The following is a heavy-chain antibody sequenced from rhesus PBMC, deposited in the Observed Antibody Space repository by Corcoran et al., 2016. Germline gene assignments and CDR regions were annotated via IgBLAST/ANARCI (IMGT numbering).Heavy chain of an antibody. CDR3: ASVPRN. Sequence: QLQLQESGPGLVKPSETLSVTCAVSGGSLSSSYWSWLRQAPGKGLEWIGYIYGSGSSTNYNPSLKSRVTLSVDTSKNQLSLKRSSVTAADTAVYYCASVPRNWGQGVLVTVSS. CDR2: IYGSGSST. CDR1: GGSLSSSY. V-gene: IGHV4-169*02. J-gene: IGHJ4*01.